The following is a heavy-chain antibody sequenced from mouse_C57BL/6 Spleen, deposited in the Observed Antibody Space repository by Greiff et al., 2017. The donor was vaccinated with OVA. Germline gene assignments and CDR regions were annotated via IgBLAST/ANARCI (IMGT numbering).Heavy chain of an antibody. CDR3: ARGGDITTVVEYYFDY. V-gene: IGHV1-50*01. CDR1: GYTFTSYW. Sequence: VQLQQPGAELVKPGASVKLSCKASGYTFTSYWMQWVKQRPGQGLEWIGEIDPSDSYTNYNQKFKGKATLTVDKSSSKAYMQLSSLTSEDSAVYYCARGGDITTVVEYYFDYWGQGTTLTVSS. CDR2: IDPSDSYT. D-gene: IGHD1-1*01. J-gene: IGHJ2*01.